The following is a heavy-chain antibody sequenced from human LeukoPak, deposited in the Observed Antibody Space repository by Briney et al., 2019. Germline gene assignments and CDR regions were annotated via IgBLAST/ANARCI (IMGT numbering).Heavy chain of an antibody. CDR1: GYTFTGYY. J-gene: IGHJ3*02. D-gene: IGHD1-7*01. V-gene: IGHV1-2*02. Sequence: GASVKVSCKASGYTFTGYYMHWVRQAPGQGLEWMGWINPNSGGTNYAQKFQGRVTMTRDTSISTAYMELSRLRSDDTAVYYCARGPRITGTFDAFDIWGQGTMVTASS. CDR2: INPNSGGT. CDR3: ARGPRITGTFDAFDI.